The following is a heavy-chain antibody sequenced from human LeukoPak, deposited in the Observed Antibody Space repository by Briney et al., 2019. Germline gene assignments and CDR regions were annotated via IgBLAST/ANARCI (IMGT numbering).Heavy chain of an antibody. CDR1: GGSISSSSYY. CDR2: IYYSGST. Sequence: SETLSLTCTVSGGSISSSSYYWGWIRQPPGKGLEWIGSIYYSGSTYYNPSLKSRVTISVDTSKNQFSLRLSSVTAADTAVYYCARQRPPTRAAFDIWGQGTMVTVSS. J-gene: IGHJ3*02. V-gene: IGHV4-39*01. D-gene: IGHD3-10*01. CDR3: ARQRPPTRAAFDI.